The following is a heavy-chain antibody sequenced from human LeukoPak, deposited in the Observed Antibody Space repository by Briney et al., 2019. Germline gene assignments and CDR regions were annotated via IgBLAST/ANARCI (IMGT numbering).Heavy chain of an antibody. J-gene: IGHJ4*02. CDR3: NSGGSPY. D-gene: IGHD2-15*01. V-gene: IGHV3-74*01. CDR1: GFTFSSYW. CDR2: MNSDGSRT. Sequence: PGGSLRLSCAASGFTFSSYWMHWVRQAPGKGLVWVSRMNSDGSRTSYADSVKGRFTISRDNAKNTLYLQMNSLRADDTGVYYCNSGGSPYWGPGTLVTVSS.